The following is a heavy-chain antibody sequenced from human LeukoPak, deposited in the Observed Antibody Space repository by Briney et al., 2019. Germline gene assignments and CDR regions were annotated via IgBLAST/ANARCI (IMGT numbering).Heavy chain of an antibody. CDR3: ARGAGNIDP. V-gene: IGHV4-59*11. Sequence: PSETLSLTCTVSGDSISRHSWTWIRQPPGKGLEWVGYIYNSGGTNYSPSLKSRVTISIDTSKNQFSLRLNSVTAADTAVYYCARGAGNIDPWGQRTLVIVSS. CDR1: GDSISRHS. D-gene: IGHD4-23*01. CDR2: IYNSGGT. J-gene: IGHJ5*02.